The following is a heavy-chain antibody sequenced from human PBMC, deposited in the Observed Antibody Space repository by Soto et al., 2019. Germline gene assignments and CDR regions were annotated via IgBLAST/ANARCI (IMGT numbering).Heavy chain of an antibody. Sequence: SVKVSCKASGGTFSSYAISWVRQAPGQGLEWMGGIIPIFGTANYAQKFQGRVTITADESTSTAYMELSSLRSEDTAVYYCAIVDTARVTPGFDYYYGMDVWGQGTTDTFSS. V-gene: IGHV1-69*13. J-gene: IGHJ6*02. CDR3: AIVDTARVTPGFDYYYGMDV. CDR1: GGTFSSYA. D-gene: IGHD5-18*01. CDR2: IIPIFGTA.